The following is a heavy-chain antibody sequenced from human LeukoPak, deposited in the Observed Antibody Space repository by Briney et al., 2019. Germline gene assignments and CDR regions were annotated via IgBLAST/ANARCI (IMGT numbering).Heavy chain of an antibody. D-gene: IGHD6-13*01. J-gene: IGHJ5*02. CDR2: IYYSGST. CDR3: ARDLGQQLVGLGWFDP. V-gene: IGHV4-30-4*08. CDR1: GGSISSGDYY. Sequence: PSETLSLTCTVSGGSISSGDYYWSWIRQPPGKGLEWIGYIYYSGSTYYNPSLKSRVTISVDTSKNQFSLKLSSVTAADTAVYYCARDLGQQLVGLGWFDPWGQGTLVTVSS.